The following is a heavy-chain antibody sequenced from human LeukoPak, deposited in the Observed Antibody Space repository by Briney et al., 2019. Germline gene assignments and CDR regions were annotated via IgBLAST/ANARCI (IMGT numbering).Heavy chain of an antibody. Sequence: GASVKVSCKASGGTFSSYAISWVRQAPGQGLEWMGGIIPIFGTANYAQKFQGRVTITADESTSRAYMELSSLRSEDTAVYYCASDKSGYFSGGSSYWFDPWGQGTLVTASS. V-gene: IGHV1-69*13. J-gene: IGHJ5*02. D-gene: IGHD2-15*01. CDR3: ASDKSGYFSGGSSYWFDP. CDR2: IIPIFGTA. CDR1: GGTFSSYA.